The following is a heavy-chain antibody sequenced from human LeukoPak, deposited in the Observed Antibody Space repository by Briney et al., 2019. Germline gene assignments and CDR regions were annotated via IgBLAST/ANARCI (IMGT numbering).Heavy chain of an antibody. V-gene: IGHV1-18*01. CDR2: ISAYNGNT. D-gene: IGHD3-9*01. Sequence: ASVKVSCKASGYRFTSYGISWVRQAPGQGVEWMGWISAYNGNTNYAQKLQGRVTMTTDTSTSTAYMELRSLRSDDTAVYYCARGGDGGILTGLVFDYWGQGTLVTVSS. J-gene: IGHJ4*02. CDR3: ARGGDGGILTGLVFDY. CDR1: GYRFTSYG.